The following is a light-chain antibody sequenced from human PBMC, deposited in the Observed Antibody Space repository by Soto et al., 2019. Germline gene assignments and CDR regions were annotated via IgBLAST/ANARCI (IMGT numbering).Light chain of an antibody. CDR3: HQYNSYPLT. V-gene: IGKV1-5*03. CDR1: QSISSW. Sequence: DIQMTQSPSTLSASVGDRVTITCRASQSISSWLAWYQQKPGKVPNLLNYKASSLESGVPSRFSGSGSGTEFTLTISSLQPDDFATYYCHQYNSYPLTFGGGTKVEI. J-gene: IGKJ4*01. CDR2: KAS.